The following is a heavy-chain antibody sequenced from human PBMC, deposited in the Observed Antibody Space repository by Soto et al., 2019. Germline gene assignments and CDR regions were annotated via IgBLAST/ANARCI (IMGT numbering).Heavy chain of an antibody. V-gene: IGHV3-33*01. CDR2: IWYDGSNK. CDR3: ARDVRRRGYYYYGMDV. Sequence: QVQLVESGGGVVQPGRSLRLSCAASGFTFSGYGMHWVRQAPGKGLEWVAVIWYDGSNKYYADSVKGRFTISRDNSKNTLYLQMNSLRAEDTAVYYCARDVRRRGYYYYGMDVWGQGTTVTVSS. J-gene: IGHJ6*02. D-gene: IGHD3-10*01. CDR1: GFTFSGYG.